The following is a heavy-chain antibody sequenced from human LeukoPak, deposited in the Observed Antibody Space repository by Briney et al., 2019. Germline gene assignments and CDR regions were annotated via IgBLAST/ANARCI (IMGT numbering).Heavy chain of an antibody. CDR1: GYTFTGYY. CDR3: ARSPRGELLYYYYYMDV. V-gene: IGHV1-2*02. Sequence: ASVKVSCKASGYTFTGYYMHWVRQAPGQGLEWMGWINPNSGGTNYAQKFQGRVTMTRDTSISTAYMELSRLRSDDTAVYYCARSPRGELLYYYYYMDVWGKGTTVTVSS. CDR2: INPNSGGT. D-gene: IGHD1-26*01. J-gene: IGHJ6*03.